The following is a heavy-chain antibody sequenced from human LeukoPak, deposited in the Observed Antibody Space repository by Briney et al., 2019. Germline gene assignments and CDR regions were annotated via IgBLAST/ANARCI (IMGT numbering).Heavy chain of an antibody. D-gene: IGHD3-16*01. CDR3: SYEEDGMDV. Sequence: GGSLRLSCAASGFTFDDYAMHWVRQAPGKGLEWVSGISWNSSSIGYADSVKGRFTISRDNAKNSLYLQMNSLRAEDTAVYYCSYEEDGMDVWGQGTTVTVSS. J-gene: IGHJ6*02. V-gene: IGHV3-9*01. CDR2: ISWNSSSI. CDR1: GFTFDDYA.